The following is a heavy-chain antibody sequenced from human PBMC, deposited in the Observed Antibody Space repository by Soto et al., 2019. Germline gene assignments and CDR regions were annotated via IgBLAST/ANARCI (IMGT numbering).Heavy chain of an antibody. CDR3: ARLRYGSGSSQFDP. D-gene: IGHD3-10*01. J-gene: IGHJ5*02. CDR2: IYYSGST. V-gene: IGHV4-39*01. Sequence: SETLSLTCTVSGGSISSSSYYWGWIRQPPGKGLEWIGSIYYSGSTYYNPSLKSRVTISVDTSKNQFSLKLSSVTAADTAVYYCARLRYGSGSSQFDPWGQGTLVTVSS. CDR1: GGSISSSSYY.